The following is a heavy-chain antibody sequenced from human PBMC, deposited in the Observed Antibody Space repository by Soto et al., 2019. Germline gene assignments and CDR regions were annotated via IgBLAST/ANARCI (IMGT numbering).Heavy chain of an antibody. Sequence: GESLKISCKGSGYTFTAYWIGWVRQMPGKGLEWMGIIYPGDSDTRYSPSFQGQVTISADKSITTAYLQWSSLKASDTAMFYCARGGYSGNSKDPFYIWGPGTMVTVS. CDR2: IYPGDSDT. V-gene: IGHV5-51*01. D-gene: IGHD6-25*01. CDR1: GYTFTAYW. CDR3: ARGGYSGNSKDPFYI. J-gene: IGHJ3*02.